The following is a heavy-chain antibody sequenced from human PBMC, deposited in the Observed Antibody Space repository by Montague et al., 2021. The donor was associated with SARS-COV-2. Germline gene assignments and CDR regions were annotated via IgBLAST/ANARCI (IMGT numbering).Heavy chain of an antibody. CDR3: ARRETGHPPFGD. D-gene: IGHD7-27*01. V-gene: IGHV4-39*01. J-gene: IGHJ4*02. Sequence: SETLSLTCTVSGGSIMRSDYYWGWIRQAPGKGLEWIGSIYYSGRTMYTPSLKTRLSMSIDKSKNQFSLSLNSVTAADTSIYYCARRETGHPPFGDWGQGTLVTVSS. CDR1: GGSIMRSDYY. CDR2: IYYSGRT.